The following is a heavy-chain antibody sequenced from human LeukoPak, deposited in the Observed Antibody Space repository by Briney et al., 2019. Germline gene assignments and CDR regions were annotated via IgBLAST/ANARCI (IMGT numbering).Heavy chain of an antibody. CDR1: GTSVSSADWY. CDR3: ARSRQASGLFNS. D-gene: IGHD3-10*01. J-gene: IGHJ5*01. CDR2: NYYGGRT. V-gene: IGHV4-39*07. Sequence: SETLSLTCTVSGTSVSSADWYWGWIRQSPGKDLEWIGTNYYGGRTYYNPSLKSRVTILTDTSKNQFSLKLTSVTAADTAVYYCARSRQASGLFNSWGQGTLVVVSS.